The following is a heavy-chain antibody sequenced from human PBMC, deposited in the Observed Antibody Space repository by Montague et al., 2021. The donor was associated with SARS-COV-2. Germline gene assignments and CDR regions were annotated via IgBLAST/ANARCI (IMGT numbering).Heavy chain of an antibody. D-gene: IGHD4/OR15-4a*01. CDR3: AREFPGDYGYYYYYSMDV. CDR1: GFTFSKFA. Sequence: SLRLSCAASGFTFSKFAMSWVRQAPGKGLEWVAVIEHEYRIIWHADSVKGRFTISRDDSKNTLYLQMASLRVEDTAVYFCAREFPGDYGYYYYYSMDVWGKGTTVTVSS. J-gene: IGHJ6*03. CDR2: IEHEYRII. V-gene: IGHV3-23*03.